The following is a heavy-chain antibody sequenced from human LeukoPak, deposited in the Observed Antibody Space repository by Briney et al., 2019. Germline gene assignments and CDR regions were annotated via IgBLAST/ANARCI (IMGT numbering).Heavy chain of an antibody. V-gene: IGHV3-21*01. CDR3: AQDRFCSSDSCSFGTTWFDP. CDR2: ISTVSTYT. CDR1: GFTFTDYS. D-gene: IGHD2-2*01. Sequence: PGGSLTLSCAPSGFTFTDYSMNWVRQAPGKGLEWVAHISTVSTYTHYTDSVKGRFTISRDNRKNLLYLQMSSLGAEDTAVYYCAQDRFCSSDSCSFGTTWFDPWGQGTLVTVSS. J-gene: IGHJ5*02.